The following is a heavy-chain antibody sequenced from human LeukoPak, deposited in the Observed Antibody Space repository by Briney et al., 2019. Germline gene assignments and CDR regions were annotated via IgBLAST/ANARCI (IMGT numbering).Heavy chain of an antibody. CDR1: GYTFTGYY. J-gene: IGHJ5*02. CDR2: INPNSGGT. V-gene: IGHV1-2*02. Sequence: ASVKVSCKASGYTFTGYYMHWVRQAPGQGLEWMGWINPNSGGTNYAQKFQGRVTMTRDTSISTACMELSRLRSDDTAVYYCARDPYCSSTSCQYNWFDPWGQGTLVTVSS. D-gene: IGHD2-2*01. CDR3: ARDPYCSSTSCQYNWFDP.